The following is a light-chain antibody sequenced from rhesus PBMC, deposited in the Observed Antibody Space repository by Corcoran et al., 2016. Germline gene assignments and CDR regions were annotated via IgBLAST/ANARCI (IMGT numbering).Light chain of an antibody. CDR3: QQYKSYPPT. V-gene: IGKV1-28*02. CDR1: QGISSY. J-gene: IGKJ1*01. CDR2: AAT. Sequence: DIQMTQSPSSLSASVGDTVTITCRASQGISSYLNWFQQKPGKAPNLLIYAATTLQSGVPSRFSGSGSGTDFTLSFSSLQPEDFATYYCQQYKSYPPTFGQGTKVEIK.